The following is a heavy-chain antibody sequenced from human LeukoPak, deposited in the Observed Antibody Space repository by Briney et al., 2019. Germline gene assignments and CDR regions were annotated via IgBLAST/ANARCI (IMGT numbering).Heavy chain of an antibody. CDR3: AKGGNGYSYGYFDY. CDR1: GFTFSSYG. Sequence: GGSLRLSCAASGFTFSSYGMHWVRQAPGKGLEWVAFIRYDGGNKYYADSVKGRFTIFRDNSKNTLYLQMNSLRTEDTAVYYCAKGGNGYSYGYFDYWGQGTLVTVSS. J-gene: IGHJ4*02. V-gene: IGHV3-30*02. CDR2: IRYDGGNK. D-gene: IGHD5-18*01.